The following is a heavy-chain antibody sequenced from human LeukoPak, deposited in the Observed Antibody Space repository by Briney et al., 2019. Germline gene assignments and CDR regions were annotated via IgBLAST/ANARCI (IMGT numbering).Heavy chain of an antibody. Sequence: SQTLSLTCTVSGGSISSGSYYWSWIRQPAGKGLEWIGRIYTRGSTNYNPSLKRRVTISVDTSKNQFSLKLSSVTAADTAVYYCARSPPYYYYYMDVWGKGTTVTVSS. CDR2: IYTRGST. J-gene: IGHJ6*03. CDR1: GGSISSGSYY. CDR3: ARSPPYYYYYMDV. V-gene: IGHV4-61*02.